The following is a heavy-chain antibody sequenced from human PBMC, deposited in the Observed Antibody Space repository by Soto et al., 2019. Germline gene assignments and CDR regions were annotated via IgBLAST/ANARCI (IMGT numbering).Heavy chain of an antibody. V-gene: IGHV3-53*01. Sequence: EVQLVESGGGLIQPGGSLRLSCAVSGFTVSNNYMSWVRQAPGKGLEGVSVIYSGGYTAYGDSVKGRFTISRDNSKNTLFLQRNGGGAADRAVFYGATQPGGGGYWGQGTLVTVSS. CDR3: ATQPGGGGY. CDR1: GFTVSNNY. J-gene: IGHJ4*02. CDR2: IYSGGYT. D-gene: IGHD3-10*01.